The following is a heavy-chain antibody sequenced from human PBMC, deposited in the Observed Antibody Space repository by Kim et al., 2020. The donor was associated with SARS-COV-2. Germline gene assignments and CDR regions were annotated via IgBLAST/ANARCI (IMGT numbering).Heavy chain of an antibody. V-gene: IGHV3-74*01. J-gene: IGHJ4*02. CDR2: INPDWSTT. Sequence: GGSLRLSCAASGFTFRSYWIHWVRQAAGKGLVWVSRINPDWSTTNYADSVKGRFTISRDNAKNTLYLQMNSLRAEDTAVYYCVREALPGGQGSGDWGQG. D-gene: IGHD1-1*01. CDR1: GFTFRSYW. CDR3: VREALPGGQGSGD.